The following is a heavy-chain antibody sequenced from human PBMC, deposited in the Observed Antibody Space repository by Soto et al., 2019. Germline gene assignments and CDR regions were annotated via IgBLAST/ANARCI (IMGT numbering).Heavy chain of an antibody. Sequence: QVQLLQSGAEVKKPGASVKDSCKASGYTFTNYGITWVRQAPGQGLEWRGWISAYHGNTHYTQRHQGRVTLTPDTSNSPVYRELRGLRCDDPAVYYRARVRRLVGYVIYYMGGWGEGTPGTVSS. CDR2: ISAYHGNT. CDR3: ARVRRLVGYVIYYMGG. V-gene: IGHV1-18*01. D-gene: IGHD5-12*01. CDR1: GYTFTNYG. J-gene: IGHJ6*03.